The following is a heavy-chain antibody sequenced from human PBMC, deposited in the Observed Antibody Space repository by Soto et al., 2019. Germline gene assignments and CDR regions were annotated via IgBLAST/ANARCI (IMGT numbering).Heavy chain of an antibody. J-gene: IGHJ6*02. CDR2: IYYSGST. CDR3: ARDGGSYYYYYGMDV. CDR1: GGSISSGGYY. D-gene: IGHD1-26*01. Sequence: SETLSLTCTVSGGSISSGGYYWSWIRQHPGKGLEWIGYIYYSGSTYYNPSLKSRVTISVDTSKNQFSLKLSSVTAADTAVYYCARDGGSYYYYYGMDVWGQGTTVTVSS. V-gene: IGHV4-31*03.